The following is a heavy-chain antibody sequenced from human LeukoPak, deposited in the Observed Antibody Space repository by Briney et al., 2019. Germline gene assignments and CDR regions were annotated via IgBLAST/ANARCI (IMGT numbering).Heavy chain of an antibody. V-gene: IGHV3-23*01. Sequence: GGSLRLSCAASGFTFSTYAMSWVRQAPGKGLEWVSAISANGGRTYYAGSVKGRFTISRDNSKNTLYLQMNSLRAEDTAVYYCAKSGLAMINYYFDYWGQGTLVTVSS. D-gene: IGHD5-18*01. J-gene: IGHJ4*02. CDR3: AKSGLAMINYYFDY. CDR2: ISANGGRT. CDR1: GFTFSTYA.